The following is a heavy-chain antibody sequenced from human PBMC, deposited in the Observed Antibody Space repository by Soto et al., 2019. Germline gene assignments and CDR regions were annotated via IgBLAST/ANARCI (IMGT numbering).Heavy chain of an antibody. V-gene: IGHV4-31*03. CDR3: ASSSLYGMD. J-gene: IGHJ6*01. Sequence: SETLSLTCTVSGASIRTGGYYWSWIRQRPGKGLEWIAYIFYTGSAYYNPSLESRLSISIDRSKNQFSLELRSVSVADTAVYYCASSSLYGMD. CDR1: GASIRTGGYY. CDR2: IFYTGSA.